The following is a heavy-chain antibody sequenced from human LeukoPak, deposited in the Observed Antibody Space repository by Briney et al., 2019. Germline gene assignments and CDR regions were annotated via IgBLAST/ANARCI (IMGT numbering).Heavy chain of an antibody. J-gene: IGHJ4*02. CDR3: AGVKDGYNVY. Sequence: SETLSLTRTVSGGSISSYYWSWIRQPPGKGLEWIGYIYYSGTTNYNPSLKSRVTISEDTSKNQFSLKLSSVTAADTAVYYCAGVKDGYNVYWGQGTLVTVSS. V-gene: IGHV4-59*01. CDR1: GGSISSYY. D-gene: IGHD5-24*01. CDR2: IYYSGTT.